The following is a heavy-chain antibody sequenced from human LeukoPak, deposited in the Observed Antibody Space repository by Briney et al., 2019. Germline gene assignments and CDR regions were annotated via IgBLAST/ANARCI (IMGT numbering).Heavy chain of an antibody. V-gene: IGHV1-2*02. CDR1: GYTFTGYY. CDR2: INPNSGGT. D-gene: IGHD4-17*01. CDR3: AKTVYGDQRGGAFDI. J-gene: IGHJ3*02. Sequence: GASVKVSCKASGYTFTGYYMHWVRQAPGQGLEWMGWINPNSGGTNYAQKFQGRVTMTRDTSISTAYMELSRLRSDDTAVYYCAKTVYGDQRGGAFDIWGQGTMVTVSS.